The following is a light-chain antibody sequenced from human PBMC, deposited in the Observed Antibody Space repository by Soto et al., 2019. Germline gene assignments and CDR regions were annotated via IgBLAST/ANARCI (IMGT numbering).Light chain of an antibody. CDR3: SSYTSRSTLVYV. Sequence: QPALASPASGSGFPGRGSTISSTETSSDVGGYNYVSWYHHHPGKAPQLMIYDVTNRPSGISNRFSGSKSGNTASLTISGLQAEDEADYYCSSYTSRSTLVYVFGTGTKVTVL. CDR1: SSDVGGYNY. CDR2: DVT. J-gene: IGLJ1*01. V-gene: IGLV2-14*03.